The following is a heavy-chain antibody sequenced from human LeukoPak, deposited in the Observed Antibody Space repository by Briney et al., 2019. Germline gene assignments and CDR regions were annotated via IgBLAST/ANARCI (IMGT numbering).Heavy chain of an antibody. J-gene: IGHJ4*02. CDR1: GYSISSGYY. CDR2: IYYSGST. Sequence: PSETLSLTCTVSGYSISSGYYWGWLRQPPGKGLEWIGSIYYSGSTYYNPSLKSRVTISVDTSKNQFSLKLSSVTAADTAVYHCARRSAAGHDYWGQGTLVTVSS. CDR3: ARRSAAGHDY. V-gene: IGHV4-38-2*02. D-gene: IGHD6-13*01.